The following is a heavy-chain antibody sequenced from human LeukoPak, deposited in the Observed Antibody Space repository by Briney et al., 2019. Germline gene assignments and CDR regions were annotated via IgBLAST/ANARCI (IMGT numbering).Heavy chain of an antibody. CDR3: AKDGLRYFDWLFPPDY. V-gene: IGHV3-23*01. Sequence: PGGSLRLSCAASGLTFSSYAMSWVRQAPGKGLEWVSAISGSGGSTYYADSVKGRFTISRDNSKNTLYLQMNSLRAEDTAVYYCAKDGLRYFDWLFPPDYWGQGTLVTVSS. CDR1: GLTFSSYA. J-gene: IGHJ4*02. D-gene: IGHD3-9*01. CDR2: ISGSGGST.